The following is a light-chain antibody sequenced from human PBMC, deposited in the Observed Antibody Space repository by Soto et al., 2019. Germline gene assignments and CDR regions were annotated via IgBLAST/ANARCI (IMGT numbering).Light chain of an antibody. V-gene: IGLV4-69*01. CDR1: SGHSSYA. Sequence: QLVLTQSPSASASLGASVKLTYTLSSGHSSYAIAWHQQQPEKGPRYLMKLNSDGSHSKGDGIPDRFSGSSSGAERYLTISSLQSEDEADYYCQTWGTDIKGVFGGGTKLTVL. CDR2: LNSDGSH. CDR3: QTWGTDIKGV. J-gene: IGLJ2*01.